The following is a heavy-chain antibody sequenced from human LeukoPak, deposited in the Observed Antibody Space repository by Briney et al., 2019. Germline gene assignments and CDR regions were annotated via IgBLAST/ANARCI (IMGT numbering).Heavy chain of an antibody. CDR3: ARKQSGSYYAGLDY. D-gene: IGHD3-10*01. CDR1: GFTFSTYG. CDR2: ISDVGTLI. V-gene: IGHV3-48*02. J-gene: IGHJ4*02. Sequence: GGSLTLSCAASGFTFSTYGLNWVRQAPGKGLEWVSYISDVGTLIYYSDSVRGRFTISRDNAKNSLFLQMNSLRDDDTAVYLCARKQSGSYYAGLDYWGQGTLVTVSS.